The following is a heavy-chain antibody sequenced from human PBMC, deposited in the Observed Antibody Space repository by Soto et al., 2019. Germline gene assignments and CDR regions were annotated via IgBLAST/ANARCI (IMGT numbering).Heavy chain of an antibody. V-gene: IGHV3-30*18. CDR2: ISYDGSNK. Sequence: ESGGGVVQPGRSLRLSCAASGFTFSSYGIHWVRQAPGKGLEWVAVISYDGSNKEYADSMKGRFTISRDNSKDTLDLQMNSLRAEDTAVYYCAKDRGNWNNHYGMDVWGQGTTVTVSS. J-gene: IGHJ6*02. CDR3: AKDRGNWNNHYGMDV. CDR1: GFTFSSYG. D-gene: IGHD1-1*01.